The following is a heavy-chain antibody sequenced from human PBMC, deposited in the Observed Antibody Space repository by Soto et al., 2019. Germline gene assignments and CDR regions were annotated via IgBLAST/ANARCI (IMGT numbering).Heavy chain of an antibody. Sequence: EVQLVESGGGLVQPGGSLRLSCAASGFTLSSYTMNWVRQAPGKGLEWVSYISGSSSTIYYADSVKGRFTISRDNAKNSLHLQMNSLRAEDTAVYYCAIDHCSGGSCYGFFQHWGQGTLVTVSS. D-gene: IGHD2-15*01. CDR3: AIDHCSGGSCYGFFQH. V-gene: IGHV3-48*01. CDR1: GFTLSSYT. J-gene: IGHJ1*01. CDR2: ISGSSSTI.